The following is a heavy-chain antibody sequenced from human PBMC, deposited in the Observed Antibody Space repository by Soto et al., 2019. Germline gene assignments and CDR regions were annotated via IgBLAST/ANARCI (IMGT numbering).Heavy chain of an antibody. Sequence: SGPTLVNPTQTLTLTCTFSGFSLSTSGMCVSWIRQPPGKALEWLALIDWDDDKYYSTSLKTRLTISKDTSKNQVVLTMTNMDPVDTATYYCARIRGSGWPRYYFDYWGQGTLVTVSS. J-gene: IGHJ4*02. CDR1: GFSLSTSGMC. D-gene: IGHD6-19*01. V-gene: IGHV2-70*01. CDR2: IDWDDDK. CDR3: ARIRGSGWPRYYFDY.